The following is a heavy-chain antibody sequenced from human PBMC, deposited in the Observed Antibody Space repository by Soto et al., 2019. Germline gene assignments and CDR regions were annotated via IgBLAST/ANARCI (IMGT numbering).Heavy chain of an antibody. J-gene: IGHJ5*02. CDR3: ARDRRGNYDFWSGYFNWFDP. CDR1: GFTFSSYW. D-gene: IGHD3-3*01. Sequence: PGGSLRLSCAASGFTFSSYWMSWVRQAPGKGLEWVANIKQDGSEKYYVDSVKGRFTISRDNAKNSLYLQMNSLRAEDTAVYYCARDRRGNYDFWSGYFNWFDPWGQGTLVTVSS. CDR2: IKQDGSEK. V-gene: IGHV3-7*03.